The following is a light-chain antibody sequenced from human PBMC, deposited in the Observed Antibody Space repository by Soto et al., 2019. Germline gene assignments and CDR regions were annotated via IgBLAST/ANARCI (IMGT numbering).Light chain of an antibody. CDR1: SSDVGSYNL. CDR2: EDS. Sequence: QSALTQPASVSGSPGQSITISCTGTSSDVGSYNLVSWYQQHPGKAPKLMIYEDSKRPSGVSNRFSGSKSGNTASLTISGLQAEDEADYYCCSYAGSVVFGGGTKLTVL. CDR3: CSYAGSVV. V-gene: IGLV2-23*01. J-gene: IGLJ2*01.